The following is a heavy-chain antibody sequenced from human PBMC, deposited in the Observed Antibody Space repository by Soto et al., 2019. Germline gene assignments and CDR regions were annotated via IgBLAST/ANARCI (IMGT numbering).Heavy chain of an antibody. J-gene: IGHJ5*02. CDR3: AKDVSSRRWFDP. CDR1: GASIRSHH. D-gene: IGHD3-16*01. Sequence: SETLSLTCAVSGASIRSHHWSLLRQPAGKALEWIGRIKHTGNTNYNPSLKRRVTMSADTSKNHIALKMTSVTAADTAVYFCAKDVSSRRWFDPWGQGVRVTVSS. V-gene: IGHV4-4*07. CDR2: IKHTGNT.